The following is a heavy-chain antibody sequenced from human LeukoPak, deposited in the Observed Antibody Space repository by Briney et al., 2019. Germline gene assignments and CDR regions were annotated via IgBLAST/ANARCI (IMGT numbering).Heavy chain of an antibody. CDR3: AYLDSSGYYYGRLRY. J-gene: IGHJ4*02. CDR2: ISAGGDRT. V-gene: IGHV3-23*01. Sequence: TGGSLRLSCAASGFTFSDHAMSWVRQTPAKGLGSVSSISAGGDRTHYADSVKGRFTVSRDNSKNTLYLHMNSLRAEDTAVYFCAYLDSSGYYYGRLRYWGQGTPVTASS. CDR1: GFTFSDHA. D-gene: IGHD3-22*01.